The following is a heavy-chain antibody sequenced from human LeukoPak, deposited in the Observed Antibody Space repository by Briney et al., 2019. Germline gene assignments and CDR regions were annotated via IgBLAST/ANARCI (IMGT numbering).Heavy chain of an antibody. Sequence: GGSLRLSCAASGFTSSSYSMNWVRQGPGKGLEWVSYIISSSSIIYYADSVKGRFTISRDNAKKSLYLHMNSVRAEDTAVYYCARVDRDTEFFDYWGQGTLVTVSS. CDR2: IISSSSII. CDR1: GFTSSSYS. D-gene: IGHD3-16*02. J-gene: IGHJ4*02. V-gene: IGHV3-48*04. CDR3: ARVDRDTEFFDY.